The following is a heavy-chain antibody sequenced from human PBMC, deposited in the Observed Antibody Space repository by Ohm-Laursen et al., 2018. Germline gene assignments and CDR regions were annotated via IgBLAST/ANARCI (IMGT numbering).Heavy chain of an antibody. CDR1: GFNFATSV. CDR3: AKDRANYYDSSGYYP. J-gene: IGHJ4*02. D-gene: IGHD3-22*01. V-gene: IGHV3-30*18. CDR2: ISYDGSNK. Sequence: SLRLSCSASGFNFATSVMNWVRQAPGKGLEWVAVISYDGSNKYYADSVKGRFTISRDNSKNTLYLQMNSLRAEDTAVYYCAKDRANYYDSSGYYPWGQGTLGTVSS.